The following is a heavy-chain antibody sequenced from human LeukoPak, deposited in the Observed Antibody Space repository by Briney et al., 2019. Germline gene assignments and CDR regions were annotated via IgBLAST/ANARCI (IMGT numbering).Heavy chain of an antibody. V-gene: IGHV1-69*13. D-gene: IGHD3-22*01. CDR3: ARDRGFYYYDSSGYWFDP. CDR1: GYTFTSYY. CDR2: IIPIFGTA. Sequence: GASVKVSCKASGYTFTSYYIHWVRQAPGQGLEWMGGIIPIFGTANYAQKFQGRVTITADESTSTAYMELSSLRSEDTAVYYCARDRGFYYYDSSGYWFDPWGQRTLVTVSS. J-gene: IGHJ5*02.